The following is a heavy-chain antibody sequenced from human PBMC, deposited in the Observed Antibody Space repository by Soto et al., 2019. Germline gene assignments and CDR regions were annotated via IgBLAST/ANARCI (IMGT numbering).Heavy chain of an antibody. CDR3: ARHHDYGDSVSGYFDY. Sequence: SETLSLTCTVSGGSITGYYWSWIRQPPGKGLEWIGYIYYSGSTNYNPSLKTRVTISVDTSKNQFSLKLSSVTAADTAVYYCARHHDYGDSVSGYFDYWGQGTLVTVSS. CDR2: IYYSGST. CDR1: GGSITGYY. J-gene: IGHJ4*02. V-gene: IGHV4-59*08. D-gene: IGHD4-17*01.